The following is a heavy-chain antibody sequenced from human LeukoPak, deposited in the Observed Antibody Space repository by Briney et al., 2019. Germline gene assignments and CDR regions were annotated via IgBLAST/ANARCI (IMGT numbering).Heavy chain of an antibody. D-gene: IGHD5-12*01. CDR3: AAGDPWHLLDY. CDR2: FDLGDGET. J-gene: IGHJ4*02. Sequence: ASEKVSCKVSGYTLTELSMHWVRQAPGKGLEWMGGFDLGDGETIFAQKFQGRVTMTEDTSTDTAYMELRSLTSEDTAVYYCAAGDPWHLLDYWGQGTLVTVSS. CDR1: GYTLTELS. V-gene: IGHV1-24*01.